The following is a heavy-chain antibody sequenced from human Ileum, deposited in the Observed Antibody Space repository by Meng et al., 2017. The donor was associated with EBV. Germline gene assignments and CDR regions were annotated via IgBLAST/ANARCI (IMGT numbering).Heavy chain of an antibody. D-gene: IGHD3-22*01. V-gene: IGHV4-28*01. CDR2: IYYSGST. Sequence: QLQLRESGPGLVKPSYTLSLTCAVSGYSIRSTNWWGWIRQPPGKGLEWIGYIYYSGSTSYNPSLKSRVTMSVDTSKNQFSLNLNSVTAVDTAVYYCARNVPGTSAYYDWGQGTLVTVSS. CDR1: GYSIRSTNW. CDR3: ARNVPGTSAYYD. J-gene: IGHJ4*02.